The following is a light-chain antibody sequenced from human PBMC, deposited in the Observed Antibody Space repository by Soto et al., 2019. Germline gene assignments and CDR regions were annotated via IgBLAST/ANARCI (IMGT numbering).Light chain of an antibody. CDR1: SSNIGANYA. J-gene: IGLJ1*01. CDR2: DYN. Sequence: QSVLTQPPSASGTPGQRVTISCAGSSSNIGANYAVHWYQQLPGTAPKLLIYDYNKRPSGVPDRFSGSKSGTSASLAITGLQAEDEADYYCQSYDSSLTGWVFGTGTKVTVL. V-gene: IGLV1-40*01. CDR3: QSYDSSLTGWV.